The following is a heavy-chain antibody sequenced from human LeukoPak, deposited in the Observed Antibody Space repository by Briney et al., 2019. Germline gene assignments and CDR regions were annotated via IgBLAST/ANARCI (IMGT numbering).Heavy chain of an antibody. J-gene: IGHJ6*02. V-gene: IGHV1-3*01. D-gene: IGHD1-14*01. CDR1: GYTFTSYA. Sequence: ASVKVSCKASGYTFTSYAMYWVRQAPGQRLEWMGWINAGNGNTKYSQKFQGRVTITRDTSASTAYMELSSLRSEDTAVYYCARAETGNYYYYGMDVWGQGTTVTVSS. CDR3: ARAETGNYYYYGMDV. CDR2: INAGNGNT.